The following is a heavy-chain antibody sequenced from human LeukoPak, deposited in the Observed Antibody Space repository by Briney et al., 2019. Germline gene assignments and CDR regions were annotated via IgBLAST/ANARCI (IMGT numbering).Heavy chain of an antibody. D-gene: IGHD5-24*01. CDR3: ARVRTEFGDGYH. Sequence: GASVKVSCKASGYTFASYYMHWVRQAPGQGLEWMGIINPSGGSTSYAQKFQGRVTMTRDTSTSTVYMELSSLRSEDTAVYYCARVRTEFGDGYHWGQGTLVTVSS. J-gene: IGHJ5*02. V-gene: IGHV1-46*01. CDR2: INPSGGST. CDR1: GYTFASYY.